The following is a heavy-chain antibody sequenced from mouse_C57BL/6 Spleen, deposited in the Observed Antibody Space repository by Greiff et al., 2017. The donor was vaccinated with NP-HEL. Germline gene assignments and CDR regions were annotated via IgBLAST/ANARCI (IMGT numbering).Heavy chain of an antibody. V-gene: IGHV1-42*01. J-gene: IGHJ1*03. CDR2: INPSTGGT. D-gene: IGHD1-1*01. CDR3: ARKKDGSSRYWYFDV. Sequence: VQLQQSGPELVKPGASVKISCKASGYSFTGYYMNWVKQSPDKSLEWIGEINPSTGGTTYNQKFKAKATLTVDKSSSTAYMQLKSLTSEDSAVYYCARKKDGSSRYWYFDVWGTGTTVTVSS. CDR1: GYSFTGYY.